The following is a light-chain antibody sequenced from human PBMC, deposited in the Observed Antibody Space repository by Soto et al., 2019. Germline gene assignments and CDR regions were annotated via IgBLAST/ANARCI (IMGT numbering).Light chain of an antibody. CDR2: AAT. CDR1: QSIRSY. CDR3: QQSYTTHVT. Sequence: DIQMTQSPSSLSASVGDRVTITCRASQSIRSYLNWYQQKAGKAPKLLIYAATNLQSGVLLRFSGSGSGTDFTLTIGSLQPDDFATYYCQQSYTTHVTFGQGTKVDIK. V-gene: IGKV1-39*01. J-gene: IGKJ1*01.